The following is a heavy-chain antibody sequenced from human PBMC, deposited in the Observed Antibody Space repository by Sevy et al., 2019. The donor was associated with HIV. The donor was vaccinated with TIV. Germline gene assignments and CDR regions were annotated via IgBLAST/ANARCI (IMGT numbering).Heavy chain of an antibody. CDR3: AKETIRGYY. J-gene: IGHJ4*02. CDR2: ISASGGYT. CDR1: AFTFNSYV. V-gene: IGHV3-23*01. D-gene: IGHD6-25*01. Sequence: GGSLRLSCAVSAFTFNSYVMSWVRQAPGKGLEWVSTISASGGYTYYADSVEGRLTIRRDNSKNTVYLQMNSLRAEDTAIYYCAKETIRGYYWGQGTVVTVSS.